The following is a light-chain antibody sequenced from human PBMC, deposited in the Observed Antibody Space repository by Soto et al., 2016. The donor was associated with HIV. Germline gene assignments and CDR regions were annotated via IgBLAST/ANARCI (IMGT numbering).Light chain of an antibody. Sequence: DIVVTQSPLSLPVTPGEPASISCRSSQSLLHSNGYNYLNWYLQKPGQSPQLLIYLGSNRASGVPDRFSGSGSGTDFTLKISRVEAEDVGIYYCMQALQTPYTFGLGDQAGD. CDR3: MQALQTPYT. CDR2: LGS. CDR1: QSLLHSNGYNY. V-gene: IGKV2-28*01. J-gene: IGKJ2*01.